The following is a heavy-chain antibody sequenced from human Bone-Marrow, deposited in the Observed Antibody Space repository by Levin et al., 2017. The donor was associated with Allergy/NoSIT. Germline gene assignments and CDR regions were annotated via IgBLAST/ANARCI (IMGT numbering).Heavy chain of an antibody. CDR3: AKSAALVGAMDAFDV. J-gene: IGHJ3*01. D-gene: IGHD1-26*01. CDR2: DSGSRT. CDR1: GFAFRIHS. V-gene: IGHV3-23*01. Sequence: GESLKISCAASGFAFRIHSMSWVRQAPGKGLEWVSADSGSRTYYADSVKGRFTISRDNSQNTLFLQMNSLRAEDTAVYYCAKSAALVGAMDAFDVWGQGTMVTVSS.